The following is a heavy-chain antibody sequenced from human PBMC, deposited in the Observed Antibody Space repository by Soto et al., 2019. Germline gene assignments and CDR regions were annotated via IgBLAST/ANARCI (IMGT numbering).Heavy chain of an antibody. Sequence: WGCLLLSCAASVFTFSSYWMHWVRQAPGEGLMWVSRINTDGSTTIYADSVKGRFTISRDNAKNTLYLQMNSLRVEDTSVYYCARVPTTVTPPGMDVWGQGTTVTVSS. D-gene: IGHD4-4*01. CDR2: INTDGSTT. CDR1: VFTFSSYW. V-gene: IGHV3-74*01. CDR3: ARVPTTVTPPGMDV. J-gene: IGHJ6*02.